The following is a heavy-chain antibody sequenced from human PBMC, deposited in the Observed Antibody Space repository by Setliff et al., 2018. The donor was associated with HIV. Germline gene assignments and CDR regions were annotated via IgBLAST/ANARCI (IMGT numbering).Heavy chain of an antibody. CDR1: GGSISGFY. CDR3: ARSNLEPTSRLFDP. Sequence: SETLSLTCTVSGGSISGFYWSWIRQSAGKGLEWIGRIHTSGDSDFNPSLKSRVTMSVDTSKNQFSLKLTSVTASDTAVYYCARSNLEPTSRLFDPWGPGTLVTVSS. D-gene: IGHD1-1*01. V-gene: IGHV4-4*07. CDR2: IHTSGDS. J-gene: IGHJ5*02.